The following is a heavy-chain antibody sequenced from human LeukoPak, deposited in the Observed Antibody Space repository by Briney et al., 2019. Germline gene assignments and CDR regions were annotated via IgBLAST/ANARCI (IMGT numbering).Heavy chain of an antibody. CDR2: IYYSGST. J-gene: IGHJ6*03. CDR1: GGSIRDYY. CDR3: ARLDSSGYYPEDYYYYYMDV. Sequence: PSETLSLTCTVSGGSIRDYYWSWIRQPPGKGLEWIGYIYYSGSTYYNPSLKSRVTISVDTSKNQFSLKLSSVTAADTAVYYCARLDSSGYYPEDYYYYYMDVWGKGTTVTVSS. V-gene: IGHV4-30-4*08. D-gene: IGHD3-22*01.